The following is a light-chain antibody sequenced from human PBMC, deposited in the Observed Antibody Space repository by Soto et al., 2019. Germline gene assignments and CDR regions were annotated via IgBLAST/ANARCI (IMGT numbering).Light chain of an antibody. CDR3: SSHTSSNTLV. J-gene: IGLJ3*02. CDR1: SSDVGGYNY. CDR2: EVS. V-gene: IGLV2-14*01. Sequence: QSILTQPASVSGSPGQSITISCTGTSSDVGGYNYVSWYQQYPGKAPKVMIYEVSNRPSGVSNRFSGSKYGNTASLTISGLQSEDEADYYCSSHTSSNTLVFGGGTKVTVL.